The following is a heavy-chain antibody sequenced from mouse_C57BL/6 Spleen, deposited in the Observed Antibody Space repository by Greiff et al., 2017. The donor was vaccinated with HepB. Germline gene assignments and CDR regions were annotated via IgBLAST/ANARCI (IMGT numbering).Heavy chain of an antibody. V-gene: IGHV5-4*01. Sequence: EVMLVESGGGLVKPGGSLKLSCAASGFTFSSYAMSWVRQTPEKRLEWVATISDGGSYTYYPDNVKGRFTISRDNAKNNLYLQMSHLKSEDTAMYYCARDEPRRNRGAMDYWGQGTSVTVSS. J-gene: IGHJ4*01. CDR3: ARDEPRRNRGAMDY. CDR1: GFTFSSYA. CDR2: ISDGGSYT. D-gene: IGHD3-2*02.